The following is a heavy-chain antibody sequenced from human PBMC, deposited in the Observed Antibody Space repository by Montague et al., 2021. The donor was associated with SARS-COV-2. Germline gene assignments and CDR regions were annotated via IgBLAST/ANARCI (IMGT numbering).Heavy chain of an antibody. Sequence: SETLSLTCTVSGGSISSSSYYWGWIRQPPGKGLEWIGSIYYSGSTYYNPSLKSRVTISVDTSKNQFSLKLSSVTAADTAMYCCARVGRQQLVRLSGMDVWGQGTTVTVSS. CDR3: ARVGRQQLVRLSGMDV. CDR1: GGSISSSSYY. CDR2: IYYSGST. D-gene: IGHD6-13*01. V-gene: IGHV4-39*07. J-gene: IGHJ6*02.